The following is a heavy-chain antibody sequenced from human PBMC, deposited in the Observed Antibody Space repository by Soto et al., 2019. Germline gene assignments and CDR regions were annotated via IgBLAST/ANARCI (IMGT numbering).Heavy chain of an antibody. CDR2: ISGSDGKT. V-gene: IGHV3-23*01. CDR3: ARWSYLDY. J-gene: IGHJ4*02. Sequence: GGALGLAHAASGVGFGSYAISWVRQAPGKGLEWVSTISGSDGKTFYADSVKGRFSISRDTSQSTLYLQMNSLRADDTAMYYCARWSYLDYWGQGTRVTVSS. CDR1: GVGFGSYA. D-gene: IGHD3-3*01.